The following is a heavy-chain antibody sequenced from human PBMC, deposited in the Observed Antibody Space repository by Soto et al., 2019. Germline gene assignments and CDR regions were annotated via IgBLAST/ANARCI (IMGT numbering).Heavy chain of an antibody. J-gene: IGHJ4*02. CDR1: GFTFSSYA. CDR3: ARASGSSSENYFDY. V-gene: IGHV3-30-3*01. CDR2: ISYDGSNK. Sequence: GGSLRLSCAASGFTFSSYAMHWVRQAPGKGLEWVAVISYDGSNKYYADSVKGRFTISRDNSKNTLYLQMNSLRAEDTAVYYCARASGSSSENYFDYWGQGTLVTVSS. D-gene: IGHD6-6*01.